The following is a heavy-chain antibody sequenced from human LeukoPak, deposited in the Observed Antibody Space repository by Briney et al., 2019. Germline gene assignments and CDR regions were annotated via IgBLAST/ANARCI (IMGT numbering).Heavy chain of an antibody. J-gene: IGHJ5*02. D-gene: IGHD2-15*01. V-gene: IGHV1-2*06. CDR2: INPNSGGT. Sequence: ASVKVSCKASGYTFTGYYMHWVRQAPGQGLEWMGRINPNSGGTNYAQKFQGKVTMTRDTSISTAYMELSRLRSDDTAVYYCAREMLGYCSGGSCAFDPWGLGTLVTVSS. CDR1: GYTFTGYY. CDR3: AREMLGYCSGGSCAFDP.